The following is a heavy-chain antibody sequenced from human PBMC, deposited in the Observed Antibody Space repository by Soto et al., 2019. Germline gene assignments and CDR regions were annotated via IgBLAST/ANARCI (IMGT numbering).Heavy chain of an antibody. V-gene: IGHV5-51*01. Sequence: GESLKISCKGPGYSFNKYWNGRVRQMPGKGLERMGMIYPGDSWTRYSPSCPGQGPISADKSISTEHLQWSSLKASDTAMYYCARTTAYGDYYYYDMDFWGQGTTVTVSS. CDR1: GYSFNKYW. CDR2: IYPGDSWT. J-gene: IGHJ6*02. D-gene: IGHD2-21*02. CDR3: ARTTAYGDYYYYDMDF.